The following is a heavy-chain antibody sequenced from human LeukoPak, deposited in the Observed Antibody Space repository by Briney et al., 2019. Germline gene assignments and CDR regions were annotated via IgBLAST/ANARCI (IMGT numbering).Heavy chain of an antibody. V-gene: IGHV4-59*12. CDR3: ARDPHNFPYYYGSGKVE. J-gene: IGHJ3*01. D-gene: IGHD3-10*01. Sequence: PSETLSLTCTVSGGSISRFYWSWIRQSPGKGLEWIGYIYYSGNTNSNPSLKSRVTISVDTSKNQFSLKLTSVTAADTAVYYCARDPHNFPYYYGSGKVEWGQGTMVTVSS. CDR2: IYYSGNT. CDR1: GGSISRFY.